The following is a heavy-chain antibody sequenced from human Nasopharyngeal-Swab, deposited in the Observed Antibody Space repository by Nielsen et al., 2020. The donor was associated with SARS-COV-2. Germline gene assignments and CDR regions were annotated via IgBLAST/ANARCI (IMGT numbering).Heavy chain of an antibody. CDR3: ARERGGGYGDY. V-gene: IGHV3-9*01. J-gene: IGHJ4*02. D-gene: IGHD5-12*01. CDR2: ISWNSGKK. CDR1: GFSFEDYP. Sequence: SLKISCAASGFSFEDYPMYWVRQLPGKGLEWVSSISWNSGKKDYADPVKGRFTISRDNAKNSLFLQMNSLTAEDTAVYYCARERGGGYGDYWGQGTLVTVSS.